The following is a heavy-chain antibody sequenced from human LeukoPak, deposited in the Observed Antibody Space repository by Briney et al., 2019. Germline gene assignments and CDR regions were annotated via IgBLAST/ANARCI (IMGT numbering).Heavy chain of an antibody. D-gene: IGHD3-22*01. V-gene: IGHV7-4-1*02. J-gene: IGHJ4*02. CDR3: ARDLSLTRLYDSSGYSTDPLDY. CDR2: INTNTGNP. Sequence: GASVKVSCKASGYTFTSYAMNWVRQAPGQGLEWMGWINTNTGNPTYAQGFTGRFVFSLDTPVSTAYLQISSLKAEDTAVYYCARDLSLTRLYDSSGYSTDPLDYWGQGTLVTVSS. CDR1: GYTFTSYA.